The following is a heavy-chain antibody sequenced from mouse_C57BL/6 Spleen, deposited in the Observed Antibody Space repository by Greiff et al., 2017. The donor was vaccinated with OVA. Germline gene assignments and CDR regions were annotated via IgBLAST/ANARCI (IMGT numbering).Heavy chain of an antibody. CDR3: AKTPDGYYVWYFEV. Sequence: QVQLQQSGPGLVQPSQSLSITCTVSGFSLTSYGVHWVRQSPGKGLEWLGVIWRGGSTDYNAAFMSRLSITKDNSKSQVFFKMNSLQADDTAIYYWAKTPDGYYVWYFEVWGTGTTVTVSS. J-gene: IGHJ1*03. CDR1: GFSLTSYG. V-gene: IGHV2-5*01. D-gene: IGHD2-3*01. CDR2: IWRGGST.